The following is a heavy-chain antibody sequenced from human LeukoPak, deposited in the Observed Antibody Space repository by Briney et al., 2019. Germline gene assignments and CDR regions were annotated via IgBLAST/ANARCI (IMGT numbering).Heavy chain of an antibody. CDR1: GYTFTSYG. CDR2: ISAYNVNT. CDR3: ARVPVSGPGARFDY. Sequence: ASVKVSCKASGYTFTSYGISWVRQAPGQGLEWMGWISAYNVNTNDAQKLQGRVTVTTDTSTTTAYMELRSLRSDDTAVYYCARVPVSGPGARFDYWGQGTLVTVSS. V-gene: IGHV1-18*01. J-gene: IGHJ4*02. D-gene: IGHD4-11*01.